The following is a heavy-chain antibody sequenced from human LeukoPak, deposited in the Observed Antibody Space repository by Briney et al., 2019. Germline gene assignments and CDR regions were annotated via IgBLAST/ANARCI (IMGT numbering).Heavy chain of an antibody. CDR2: IFASGYT. J-gene: IGHJ4*02. V-gene: IGHV4-4*07. CDR1: DGSISSYS. Sequence: SGTLSLTCSISDGSISSYSWSWVRQPGGKALEWIGRIFASGYTEYNPSLESRFAVSVDTSKNEFYLTVNSVTAADTALYYCARVHIVTGTYFDYWGQGVLVTVSS. CDR3: ARVHIVTGTYFDY. D-gene: IGHD2-21*01.